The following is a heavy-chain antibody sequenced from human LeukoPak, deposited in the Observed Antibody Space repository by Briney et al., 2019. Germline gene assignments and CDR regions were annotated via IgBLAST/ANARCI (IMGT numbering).Heavy chain of an antibody. CDR2: ISYDGSNK. CDR3: ARGDYGDSNFDY. D-gene: IGHD4-17*01. Sequence: GGSLRLSCAASGFTFSSHAMHWVRQAPGKGLEWVAVISYDGSNKYYADSVKGRFTISRDNSKNTLYLQMNSLRAEDTDVYYCARGDYGDSNFDYWGQGTLVTVSS. CDR1: GFTFSSHA. J-gene: IGHJ4*02. V-gene: IGHV3-30*04.